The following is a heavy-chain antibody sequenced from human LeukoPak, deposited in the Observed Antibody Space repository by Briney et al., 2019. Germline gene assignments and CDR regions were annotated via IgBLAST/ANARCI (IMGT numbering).Heavy chain of an antibody. Sequence: SGTLSLTCAVSGGFISSGGWWSWVRQPPGKGLEWIGEIYHSGTTNYNPTLKSRVTMSVDKSKNQFSLRLTSVTAADTAAYYCARVLTTVTTRDYMDVWGKGTTVTVSS. V-gene: IGHV4-4*02. CDR3: ARVLTTVTTRDYMDV. CDR1: GGFISSGGW. CDR2: IYHSGTT. D-gene: IGHD4-17*01. J-gene: IGHJ6*03.